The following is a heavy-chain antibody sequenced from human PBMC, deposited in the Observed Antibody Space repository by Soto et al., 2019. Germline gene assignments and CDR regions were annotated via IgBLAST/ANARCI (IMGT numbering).Heavy chain of an antibody. V-gene: IGHV3-49*04. D-gene: IGHD3-16*01. J-gene: IGHJ4*02. Sequence: EVQLVEAGGGLVQPGRSLRLSCSTSGFAVGGYAMTWVRQAPGKGLECVGFIRSAAYSRTAEYAASVRGRFTISRDDSQRVAYLHMTSLHTDDSAVYYCARGLQGLETRPYYFDNWGQGTLVTVSA. CDR2: IRSAAYSRTA. CDR3: ARGLQGLETRPYYFDN. CDR1: GFAVGGYA.